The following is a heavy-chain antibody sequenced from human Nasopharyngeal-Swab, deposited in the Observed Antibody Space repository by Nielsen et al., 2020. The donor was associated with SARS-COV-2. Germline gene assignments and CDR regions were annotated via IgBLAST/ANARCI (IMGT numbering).Heavy chain of an antibody. CDR1: GGSISSSSYY. Sequence: SETRSLTCTLSGGSISSSSYYWGWIRQPPGKGLEWIGSIYHSGSTNYNPSLKSRVTISVDKSKNQFSLKLSSVTAADTAVYYCARAMDTAMVWYYFDYWGQGTLVTVSS. V-gene: IGHV4-39*07. D-gene: IGHD5-18*01. CDR2: IYHSGST. J-gene: IGHJ4*02. CDR3: ARAMDTAMVWYYFDY.